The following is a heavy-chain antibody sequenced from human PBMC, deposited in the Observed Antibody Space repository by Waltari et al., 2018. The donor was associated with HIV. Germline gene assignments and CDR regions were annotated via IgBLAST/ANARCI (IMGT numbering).Heavy chain of an antibody. CDR2: ITWNSGSV. CDR3: AKDIDGGDAS. D-gene: IGHD2-21*02. J-gene: IGHJ4*02. V-gene: IGHV3-9*01. CDR1: GFTFDDYV. Sequence: EVQLVESGGGLVQPGRSLRLSCTASGFTFDDYVMHWGRQAPGKGLEWVSAITWNSGSVGYADSVKGRFTISRDNAKNSLFLQMNSLRPEDTAFYYCAKDIDGGDASWGQGALVTVTS.